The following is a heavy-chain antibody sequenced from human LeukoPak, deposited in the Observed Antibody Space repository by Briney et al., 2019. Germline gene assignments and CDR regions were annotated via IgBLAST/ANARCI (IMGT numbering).Heavy chain of an antibody. CDR2: ISSSGSTI. CDR1: GFTFSSYE. V-gene: IGHV3-48*03. CDR3: ARGWISNSFDY. J-gene: IGHJ4*02. Sequence: GRSLRLSCAASGFTFSSYEMNWVRQAPGKGLEWVSYISSSGSTIYYADSVKGRFTISRDNAKNSLYLQMNSLRAEDTAVYYCARGWISNSFDYWGQGTLVTVSS. D-gene: IGHD5-12*01.